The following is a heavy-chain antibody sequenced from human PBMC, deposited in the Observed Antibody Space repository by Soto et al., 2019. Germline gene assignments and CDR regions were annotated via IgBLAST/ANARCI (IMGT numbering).Heavy chain of an antibody. CDR1: GYTFSNFW. J-gene: IGHJ4*02. Sequence: GESLKISCQCSGYTFSNFWIGWVRQLPGKGLEWMGIIYPGDHEARYSPSFHGKVTISADKSINTAYLQWNSLEASDTAFYFCARSPRSSPYFDYWGQGALVTVSS. V-gene: IGHV5-51*01. CDR3: ARSPRSSPYFDY. CDR2: IYPGDHEA. D-gene: IGHD6-13*01.